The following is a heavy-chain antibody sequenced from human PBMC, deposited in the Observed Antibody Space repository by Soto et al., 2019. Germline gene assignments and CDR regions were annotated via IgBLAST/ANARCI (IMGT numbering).Heavy chain of an antibody. CDR3: TTLGAHYYYHNFDV. Sequence: EVKLVESGGGLVTPGGSLRLSCAASGFTFSNAWMNWVRQAPGKGLEWVGLIKMKSEGATRHYAAPVNGRFTISRDESKSTLYLQMSSLKTEDTAVYYSTTLGAHYYYHNFDVWGQGTTVTVSS. J-gene: IGHJ6*02. V-gene: IGHV3-15*07. CDR1: GFTFSNAW. CDR2: IKMKSEGATR.